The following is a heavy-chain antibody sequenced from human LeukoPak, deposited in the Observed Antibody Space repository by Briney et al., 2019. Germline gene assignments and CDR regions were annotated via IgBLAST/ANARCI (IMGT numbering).Heavy chain of an antibody. CDR2: LYHSGSS. J-gene: IGHJ4*02. CDR1: GGSISSGGYS. CDR3: ARVGEDGYNYGGGCFDS. D-gene: IGHD5-24*01. Sequence: PSQTLSLTCAVSGGSISSGGYSWSWIRQPPGKGLEWIGYLYHSGSSRFNPSLESRVTIAVDTSKNQFSLNLTSVTAADTALYYCARVGEDGYNYGGGCFDSWGQGALVTVSS. V-gene: IGHV4-61*08.